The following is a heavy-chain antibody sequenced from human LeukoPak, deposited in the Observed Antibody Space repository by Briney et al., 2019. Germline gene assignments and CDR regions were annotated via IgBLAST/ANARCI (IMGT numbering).Heavy chain of an antibody. CDR1: GYTFTGYY. Sequence: VASVKVSCKASGYTFTGYYMHWVRQAPGQGLEWMGWINPNSGDTNYAQKFQDRVTMTRDTSISTAYMEMSRLRFDDTAVYYCARGPLRYFDYWGQGTLVTVSS. J-gene: IGHJ4*02. CDR3: ARGPLRYFDY. CDR2: INPNSGDT. V-gene: IGHV1-2*02.